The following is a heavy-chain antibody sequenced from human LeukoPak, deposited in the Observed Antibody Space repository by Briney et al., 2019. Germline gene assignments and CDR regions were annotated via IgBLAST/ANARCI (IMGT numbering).Heavy chain of an antibody. V-gene: IGHV3-23*01. J-gene: IGHJ4*02. CDR3: AKADLDCSSTSCYTNFDY. CDR1: GFTFSSYA. D-gene: IGHD2-2*01. CDR2: ISGSGGST. Sequence: GGSLGLSCAASGFTFSSYAMSWVRQAPGKGLEWVSAISGSGGSTYYADSVKGRFTISRDNSKNTLYLQMNSLRAEDTAVYYCAKADLDCSSTSCYTNFDYWGQGTLVTVSS.